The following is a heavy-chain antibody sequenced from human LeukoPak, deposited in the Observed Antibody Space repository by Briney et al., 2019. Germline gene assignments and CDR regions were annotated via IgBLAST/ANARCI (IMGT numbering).Heavy chain of an antibody. Sequence: ASVKVSCKTSGYTFTDYDITWVRQAPGQGLEWMGWVNPDSGGTHYAQNFQGRVTMTRETSITTAFMELSSLTSDDTAMYYCARTMSYHWRIDYWGQGTLVTVSS. J-gene: IGHJ4*02. CDR1: GYTFTDYD. D-gene: IGHD3-16*02. V-gene: IGHV1-2*02. CDR3: ARTMSYHWRIDY. CDR2: VNPDSGGT.